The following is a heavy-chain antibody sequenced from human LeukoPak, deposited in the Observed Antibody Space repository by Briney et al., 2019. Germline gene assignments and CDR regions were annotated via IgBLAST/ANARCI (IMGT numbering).Heavy chain of an antibody. CDR2: MSSSGIS. Sequence: SETLSLTCTVSSGSINSGSYYWHWLRQPAGKGLEWIGRMSSSGISTYSPSLKSRVTISIDTSRNQFSMNLNSVTAADTAVYYCAKGAGPPWFDPWGQGTLVTVSS. D-gene: IGHD6-19*01. CDR3: AKGAGPPWFDP. CDR1: SGSINSGSYY. V-gene: IGHV4-61*02. J-gene: IGHJ5*02.